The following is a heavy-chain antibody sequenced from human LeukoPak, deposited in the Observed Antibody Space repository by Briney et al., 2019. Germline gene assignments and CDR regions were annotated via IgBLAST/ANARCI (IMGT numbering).Heavy chain of an antibody. J-gene: IGHJ3*02. D-gene: IGHD6-13*01. CDR2: INPNSGGT. CDR1: GYTFTGYY. Sequence: ASVKVSCKASGYTFTGYYMHWVRQAPGQGLEWMGWINPNSGGTNYAQKFQGWVTMTRDTSISTAYMELSRLRSDDTAVYYCAGAIAAAGTEAFDIWGQGTMVTVSS. V-gene: IGHV1-2*04. CDR3: AGAIAAAGTEAFDI.